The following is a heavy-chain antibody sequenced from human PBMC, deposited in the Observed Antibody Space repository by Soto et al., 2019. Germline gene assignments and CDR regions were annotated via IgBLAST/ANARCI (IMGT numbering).Heavy chain of an antibody. CDR2: IIPIFGTA. CDR3: ARGGGPLRFLEWLNYYYYGMDV. V-gene: IGHV1-69*06. CDR1: GGTFSSYA. D-gene: IGHD3-3*01. J-gene: IGHJ6*02. Sequence: QVQLVQSGAEVKKPGSSVKVSCKASGGTFSSYAISWVRQAPGQGLEWMGGIIPIFGTANYAQKFQGRVTITADKSTSTAYMELSSLRSEDTAVYYCARGGGPLRFLEWLNYYYYGMDVWGQGTTVTVSS.